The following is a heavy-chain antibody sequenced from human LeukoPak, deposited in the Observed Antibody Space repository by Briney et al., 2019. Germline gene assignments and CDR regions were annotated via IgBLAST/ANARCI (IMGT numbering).Heavy chain of an antibody. D-gene: IGHD2-8*01. J-gene: IGHJ4*02. CDR3: AGGLVYAPRFDY. CDR1: GGSISSYY. V-gene: IGHV4-59*01. Sequence: SETLSLTGTVSGGSISSYYWSWLRQPPGKGLEWIGYIYYSGSTNYNPSLKSRVTISVDTSNNQFSLKLSSVTAADTAVYYCAGGLVYAPRFDYWGQGTLVTVSS. CDR2: IYYSGST.